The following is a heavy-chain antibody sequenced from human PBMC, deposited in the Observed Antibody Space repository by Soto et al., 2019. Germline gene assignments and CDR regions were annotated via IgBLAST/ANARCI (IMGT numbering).Heavy chain of an antibody. D-gene: IGHD3-3*01. CDR2: LSGSGGGT. J-gene: IGHJ6*02. CDR1: GFTFRNYD. V-gene: IGHV3-23*01. CDR3: AKESYDFWSGYYPYYYYGMDV. Sequence: GGSLRLSCAASGFTFRNYDLHWVRQAPGKGLEWVSFLSGSGGGTYYADSVKGRFTISRDNSKNTLYLQMNSLRAEDTAVYYCAKESYDFWSGYYPYYYYGMDVWGQGTTVTVSS.